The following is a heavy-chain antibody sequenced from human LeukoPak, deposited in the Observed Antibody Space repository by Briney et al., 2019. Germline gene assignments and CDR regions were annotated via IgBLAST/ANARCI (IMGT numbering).Heavy chain of an antibody. J-gene: IGHJ5*02. CDR2: INTNTGNP. Sequence: ASVKVSCKASGYTFTSYAMNWVRQAPGQGLEWMGWINTNTGNPTYAQGFTGRFVFSLDTSVSTAYLQISSLKAEDTAVYYCAREGMESGYDGEGSWGQGTLVTVSS. CDR1: GYTFTSYA. V-gene: IGHV7-4-1*02. D-gene: IGHD5-12*01. CDR3: AREGMESGYDGEGS.